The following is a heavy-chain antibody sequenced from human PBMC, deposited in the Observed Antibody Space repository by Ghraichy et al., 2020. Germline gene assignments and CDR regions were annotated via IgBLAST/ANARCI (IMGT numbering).Heavy chain of an antibody. D-gene: IGHD3-22*01. CDR3: ARVYYYDSSGYSHFDY. V-gene: IGHV4-31*03. CDR1: GGSISSGGYY. J-gene: IGHJ4*02. Sequence: SETLSLTCTVSGGSISSGGYYWSWIRQHPGKGLEWIGYIYYSGSTYYNPSLKSRVTISVDTSKNQFSLKLSSVTAADTAVYYCARVYYYDSSGYSHFDYWGQGTLVTVSS. CDR2: IYYSGST.